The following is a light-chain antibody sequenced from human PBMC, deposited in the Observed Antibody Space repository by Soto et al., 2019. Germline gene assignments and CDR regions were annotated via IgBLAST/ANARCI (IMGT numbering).Light chain of an antibody. V-gene: IGKV3-15*01. CDR3: QQSYDTPRLP. J-gene: IGKJ5*01. Sequence: IVMTQCPSTLSVSPGERATLSCMASQSVSSNLAWYQQKPGQAPGLLIYGASTRATGIPARFSGSGSGTDFTLTISSLQPEDFATYYCQQSYDTPRLPFGQGTRLAI. CDR2: GAS. CDR1: QSVSSN.